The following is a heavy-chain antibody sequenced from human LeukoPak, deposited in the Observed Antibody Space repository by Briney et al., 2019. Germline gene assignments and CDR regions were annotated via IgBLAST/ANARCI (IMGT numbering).Heavy chain of an antibody. CDR1: GFTFTSYA. Sequence: GGSLRPSCAASGFTFTSYAMGWVRQAPGKGLEWVSGITASGGSTYYADSVKGRFTISRDNSKNTLYLQMNSLRLEDTAVYYCAKGTSGNYWRNPFDIWGQGTMVTVSS. J-gene: IGHJ3*02. V-gene: IGHV3-23*01. D-gene: IGHD1-26*01. CDR2: ITASGGST. CDR3: AKGTSGNYWRNPFDI.